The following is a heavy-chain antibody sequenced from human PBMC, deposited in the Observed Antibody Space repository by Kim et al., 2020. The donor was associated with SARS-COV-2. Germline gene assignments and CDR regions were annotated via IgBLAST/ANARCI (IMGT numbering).Heavy chain of an antibody. CDR3: ARHPDYYCSGSYYNGFDY. CDR1: GFTFSSYA. CDR2: ISYDGSNK. J-gene: IGHJ4*02. V-gene: IGHV3-30*04. Sequence: GGSLRLSCAASGFTFSSYAMHWVRQAPGKGLEWVAVISYDGSNKYYADSVKGRFTISRDNSKNTLYLQMNSLRAEDTAVYYCARHPDYYCSGSYYNGFDYWGQGTLVTVSS. D-gene: IGHD3-10*01.